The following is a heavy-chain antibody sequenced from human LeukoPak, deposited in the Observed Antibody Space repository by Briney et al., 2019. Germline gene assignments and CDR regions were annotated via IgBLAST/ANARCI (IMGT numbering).Heavy chain of an antibody. J-gene: IGHJ4*02. Sequence: GGSLRLSCAASGFTFSRYAMSWVRQAPGKGLVWVSRINGDGSETYYADSVKGRFTISRDNAKNTVFLQMNTLRAEDTAVYYCVRDIREYDYWGQGTLVTVSS. D-gene: IGHD1-14*01. V-gene: IGHV3-74*01. CDR1: GFTFSRYA. CDR2: INGDGSET. CDR3: VRDIREYDY.